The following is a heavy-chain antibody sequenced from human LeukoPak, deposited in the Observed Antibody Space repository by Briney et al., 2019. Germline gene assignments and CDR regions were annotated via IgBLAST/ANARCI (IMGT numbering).Heavy chain of an antibody. CDR2: ISGSGGST. CDR1: GFTFSSYA. D-gene: IGHD6-6*01. J-gene: IGHJ4*02. Sequence: GGSLRLSCAASGFTFSSYAMSWVRQAPGKGLEWVSAISGSGGSTYYADSVKGRFTISRDNSKNTLCLQMNSLRAEDTAVYYCAKGHIAARPAYSYFDYWGQGTLATVSS. V-gene: IGHV3-23*01. CDR3: AKGHIAARPAYSYFDY.